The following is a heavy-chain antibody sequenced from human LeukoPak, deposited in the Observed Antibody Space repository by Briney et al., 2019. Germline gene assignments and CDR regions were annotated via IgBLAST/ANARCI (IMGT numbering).Heavy chain of an antibody. Sequence: PSETLSLICTVSGYSINSGYYWGWIRQPPGKGLEWIGSIHHSGSTCYNPSLKSRVTISVDTSKNQFSLRLSSVTAADTAVYYCNYDILTGIDYWGQGTLVTVSS. CDR3: NYDILTGIDY. CDR1: GYSINSGYY. V-gene: IGHV4-38-2*02. CDR2: IHHSGST. D-gene: IGHD3-9*01. J-gene: IGHJ4*02.